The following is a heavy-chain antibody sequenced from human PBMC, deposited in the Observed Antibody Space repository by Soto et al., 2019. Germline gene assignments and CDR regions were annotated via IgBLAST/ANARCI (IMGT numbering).Heavy chain of an antibody. D-gene: IGHD1-26*01. CDR3: ATGNPAGVDS. Sequence: ASVKVSCKASGYSFMKYDINWVRQAPGQGLEWMGWMSPSSVKTGYAQNFHGRVTMTTDAATNTAYMQLSILTSEDTAVYYCATGNPAGVDSWGQGTLVTVSS. V-gene: IGHV1-8*01. CDR2: MSPSSVKT. CDR1: GYSFMKYD. J-gene: IGHJ4*02.